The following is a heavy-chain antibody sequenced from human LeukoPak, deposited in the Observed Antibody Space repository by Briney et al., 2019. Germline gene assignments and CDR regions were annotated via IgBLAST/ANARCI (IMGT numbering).Heavy chain of an antibody. D-gene: IGHD1-26*01. Sequence: SETLSLTCTVSGGSISSGDYYWSWIRQPPGKGLEWIGYIYYSGSTYYNPSLKSRVTISVDTSKNQFSLKLSSVTAADTAVYYCARSGEKWELLRAFDIWGQGTMVTVSS. CDR3: ARSGEKWELLRAFDI. CDR2: IYYSGST. CDR1: GGSISSGDYY. V-gene: IGHV4-30-4*01. J-gene: IGHJ3*02.